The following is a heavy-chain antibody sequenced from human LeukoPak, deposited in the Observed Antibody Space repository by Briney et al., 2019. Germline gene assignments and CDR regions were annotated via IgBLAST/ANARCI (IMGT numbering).Heavy chain of an antibody. CDR1: GGSISSGGYY. Sequence: PSQTLSLTCTVSGGSISSGGYYWSWIRQPPGKGLEWIGYIYYSGSTYYNPSLKSRVTISVDTSKNQFSLKLSSVTAADTAVYYCARVGYYDSSGYYQYYFDYWGQGTLVTVSS. J-gene: IGHJ4*02. V-gene: IGHV4-31*03. D-gene: IGHD3-22*01. CDR2: IYYSGST. CDR3: ARVGYYDSSGYYQYYFDY.